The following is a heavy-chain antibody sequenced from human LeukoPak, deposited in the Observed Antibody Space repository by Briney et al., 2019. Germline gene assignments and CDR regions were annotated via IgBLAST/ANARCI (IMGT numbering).Heavy chain of an antibody. CDR1: GGSISSGGYP. Sequence: SETLSLTCAVSGGSISSGGYPWSWIRQPPGKGLEWIGYIYHSGSTYYNPSLKSRVTISVDRSKNQLSLKLSSVTAADTAVYYCARGGDLAYLDYWGQGTLVTVSS. J-gene: IGHJ4*02. CDR2: IYHSGST. V-gene: IGHV4-30-2*01. CDR3: ARGGDLAYLDY. D-gene: IGHD3-16*01.